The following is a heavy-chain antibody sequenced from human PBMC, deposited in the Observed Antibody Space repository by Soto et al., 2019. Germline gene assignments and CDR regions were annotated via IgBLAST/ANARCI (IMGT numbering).Heavy chain of an antibody. V-gene: IGHV4-39*01. CDR2: IYYSGTT. Sequence: SETLSLTCTVSGGSISSSSYYWGWIRQPPGKGLEWIGSIYYSGTTYYNPSLKSRVTISVDTSKNQFSLKLSSVTAADTAVYYCAGHGRYSSSWYGVAGSFDYWGQGTLVTVSS. D-gene: IGHD6-13*01. J-gene: IGHJ4*02. CDR3: AGHGRYSSSWYGVAGSFDY. CDR1: GGSISSSSYY.